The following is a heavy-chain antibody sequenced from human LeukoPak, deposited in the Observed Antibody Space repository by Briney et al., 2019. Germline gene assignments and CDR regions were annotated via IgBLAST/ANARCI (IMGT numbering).Heavy chain of an antibody. Sequence: SETLSLTCAVYGYSISSSYYWGWIRQPPGKGLEWIGSIYYSGSTYYNPSLKSRVTISVDTSKNQFSLKLSSVTAADTAVYYCARDQVGVLVVAATQSEYFGDYWGQGTLVTVSS. CDR3: ARDQVGVLVVAATQSEYFGDY. CDR2: IYYSGST. CDR1: GYSISSSYY. D-gene: IGHD2-15*01. V-gene: IGHV4-38-2*02. J-gene: IGHJ4*02.